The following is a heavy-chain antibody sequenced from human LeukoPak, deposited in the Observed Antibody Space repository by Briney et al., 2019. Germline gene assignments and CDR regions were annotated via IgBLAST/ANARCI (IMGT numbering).Heavy chain of an antibody. D-gene: IGHD3-10*01. Sequence: PSETLSLTCTVSGGSISGGSYYWSWIRQPAGKGLEWIGRIYTSGSTNYNPSLKSRVTISVDTSKNQFSLKLSSVTAADTAVYYCASAPQITMVRGVIYSGTGWFDPWGQGTLVTVSS. V-gene: IGHV4-61*02. J-gene: IGHJ5*02. CDR2: IYTSGST. CDR3: ASAPQITMVRGVIYSGTGWFDP. CDR1: GGSISGGSYY.